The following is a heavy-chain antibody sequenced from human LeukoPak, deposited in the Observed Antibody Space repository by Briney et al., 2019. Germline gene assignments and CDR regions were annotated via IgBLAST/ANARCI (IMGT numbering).Heavy chain of an antibody. J-gene: IGHJ5*02. V-gene: IGHV3-23*01. CDR3: AKAGLTTVRGPRCWFDP. CDR1: GFTFSSYA. CDR2: ISGRGGST. D-gene: IGHD4-11*01. Sequence: GGSLRLSCAASGFTFSSYAISWVRQAPGKWLEWVSSISGRGGSTYYAESVQGRFTSSRDNSKNTMYLRLNSLRAEDTAVYYCAKAGLTTVRGPRCWFDPWGQGTLVTVSS.